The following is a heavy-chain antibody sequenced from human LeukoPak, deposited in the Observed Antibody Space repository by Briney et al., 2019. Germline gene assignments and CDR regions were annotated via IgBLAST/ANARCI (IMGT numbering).Heavy chain of an antibody. D-gene: IGHD4-17*01. CDR2: ISGRGGGT. CDR3: AGSRPTVTTDYYYGMDV. V-gene: IGHV3-23*01. J-gene: IGHJ6*02. CDR1: GFTFSSYA. Sequence: PGGSLRLSCAASGFTFSSYAMSWVRQAPGKGLEWVSAISGRGGGTYYADSVKGRFTISRDNAKNSLYLQMNSLRAEDTALYYCAGSRPTVTTDYYYGMDVWGQGTTVTVSS.